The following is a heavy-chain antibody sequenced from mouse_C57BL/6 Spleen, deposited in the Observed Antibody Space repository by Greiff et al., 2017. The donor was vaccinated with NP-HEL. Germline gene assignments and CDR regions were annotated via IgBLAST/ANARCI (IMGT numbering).Heavy chain of an antibody. CDR1: GYAFSSSW. V-gene: IGHV1-82*01. Sequence: QVQLQQSGPELVKPGASVKISCKASGYAFSSSWMNWVKQRPGKGLEWIGRIYPGDGDTNYNGKFKGKATLTADKSSSTAYMQLSSLTSEDSAVYFCARWGLTVAWFAYWGQGTLVTVSA. CDR2: IYPGDGDT. D-gene: IGHD4-1*01. J-gene: IGHJ3*01. CDR3: ARWGLTVAWFAY.